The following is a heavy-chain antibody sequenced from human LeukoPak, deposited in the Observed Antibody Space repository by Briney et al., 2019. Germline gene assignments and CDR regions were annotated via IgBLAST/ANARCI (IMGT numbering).Heavy chain of an antibody. J-gene: IGHJ4*02. D-gene: IGHD1-7*01. CDR2: INPDGSTI. Sequence: GGSLRLSCAASGFTFSNCWVHWVRQAPGKGLVWVSRINPDGSTINYADSVKGRFTISRDNAKNTLYLQMNSLRAEDTAVYYCATAGNYRFDYWGQGTLVTVSS. CDR3: ATAGNYRFDY. V-gene: IGHV3-74*01. CDR1: GFTFSNCW.